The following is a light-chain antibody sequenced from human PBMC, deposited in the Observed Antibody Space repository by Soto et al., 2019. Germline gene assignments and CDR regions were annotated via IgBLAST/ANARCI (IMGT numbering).Light chain of an antibody. J-gene: IGKJ1*01. CDR2: RAS. V-gene: IGKV3-15*01. CDR3: QQYHNLWT. Sequence: EIVMTQSPATLCVSPGERATLSCRASQSVSSNVAWYQQRPGQAPRLLIYRASTRATGIPARFSGSGSGTEFTLTISSLQSEDFAVYYCQQYHNLWTFGQGTKVDIK. CDR1: QSVSSN.